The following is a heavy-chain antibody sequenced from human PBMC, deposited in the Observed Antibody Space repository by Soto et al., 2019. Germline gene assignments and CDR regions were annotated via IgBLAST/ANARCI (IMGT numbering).Heavy chain of an antibody. CDR1: GFTFDYYW. CDR3: ARGDRGAFDL. V-gene: IGHV3-74*01. Sequence: EVQLVESGGGLVQPGESLRLSCAASGFTFDYYWMHWVRQAPGKGLVWVSRIHSDGTSTTYADSVKGRFTISRDNAKNTLSLQMNSLRAEDTAVYYCARGDRGAFDLWGQGTLVTVSS. CDR2: IHSDGTST. J-gene: IGHJ3*01. D-gene: IGHD1-26*01.